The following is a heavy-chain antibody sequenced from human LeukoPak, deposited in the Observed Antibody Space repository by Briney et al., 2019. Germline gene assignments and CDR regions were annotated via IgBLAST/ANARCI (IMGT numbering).Heavy chain of an antibody. CDR1: RCTFSSYW. CDR2: INNDGSST. CDR3: ARPTKEGSSWYWWFDP. J-gene: IGHJ5*02. D-gene: IGHD6-13*01. Sequence: GGSLRLSCAASRCTFSSYWMHWVSQAPGKGLVWVSRINNDGSSTSYADSVKGRFTISRDNAKNTLYLQMNSLRAEDTAVYYCARPTKEGSSWYWWFDPWGQGTLVTVSS. V-gene: IGHV3-74*01.